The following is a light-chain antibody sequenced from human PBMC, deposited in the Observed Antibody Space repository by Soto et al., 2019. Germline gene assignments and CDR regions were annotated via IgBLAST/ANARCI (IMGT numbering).Light chain of an antibody. CDR1: HSVGSN. V-gene: IGKV3-15*01. Sequence: VMTQSPTTLSVSPGERATLSCRASHSVGSNLAWYQQNPGQAPRLLIYGASTRATGVPARFIGSGSAPHYTLTISSLQSEDFGFYYCPQYKPWPVAFGGGTKVEIK. CDR3: PQYKPWPVA. CDR2: GAS. J-gene: IGKJ4*01.